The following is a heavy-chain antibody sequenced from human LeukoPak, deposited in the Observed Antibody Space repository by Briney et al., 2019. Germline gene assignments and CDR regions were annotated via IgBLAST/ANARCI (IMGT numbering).Heavy chain of an antibody. Sequence: PGGSLRLSCAACGFSLSRHWMRWVRQAPGKGLEWVANIKYDGSGKYYVDSVKGRFTISRDDAKNSLYLEMNSLRSEDTAVYYCARDLFSGSYHEDFWGQGTLVTVPS. D-gene: IGHD1-26*01. CDR1: GFSLSRHW. CDR3: ARDLFSGSYHEDF. V-gene: IGHV3-7*01. CDR2: IKYDGSGK. J-gene: IGHJ4*02.